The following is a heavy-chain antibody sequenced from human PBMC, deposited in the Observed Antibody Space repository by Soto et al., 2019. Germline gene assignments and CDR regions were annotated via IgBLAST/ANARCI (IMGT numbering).Heavy chain of an antibody. D-gene: IGHD6-6*01. Sequence: PGGSLRLSCAASGFTFSSYAMSWVRQAPGKGPEWVSAISGSGGSTYYADSVKGRFTISRDNSKNTLYLQMNSLRAEDTAVYYCAKCIAARIHYCYYGMDVWGQGTTVTVSS. V-gene: IGHV3-23*01. CDR3: AKCIAARIHYCYYGMDV. J-gene: IGHJ6*02. CDR2: ISGSGGST. CDR1: GFTFSSYA.